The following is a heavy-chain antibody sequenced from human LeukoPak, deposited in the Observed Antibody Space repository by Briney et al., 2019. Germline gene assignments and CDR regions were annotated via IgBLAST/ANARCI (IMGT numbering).Heavy chain of an antibody. D-gene: IGHD3-10*01. Sequence: SETLSLTCTVSGGSISSYYWSWIRQPPGKGLEWIGYIYYSGTTNYNPSLESRVTISVDTSKNQFSLKLSSVTAADTAVYYCARYDYYGSGTYWLYAFDIWGQGTMVTVSS. CDR3: ARYDYYGSGTYWLYAFDI. CDR2: IYYSGTT. CDR1: GGSISSYY. V-gene: IGHV4-59*01. J-gene: IGHJ3*02.